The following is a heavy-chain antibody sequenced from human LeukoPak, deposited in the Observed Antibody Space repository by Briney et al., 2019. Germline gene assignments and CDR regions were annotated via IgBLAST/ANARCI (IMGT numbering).Heavy chain of an antibody. V-gene: IGHV1-69*04. CDR1: GGTFSSYA. CDR3: ARVKSMVRGVPIPYYYYGMDV. J-gene: IGHJ6*02. D-gene: IGHD3-10*01. CDR2: IIPILGIA. Sequence: SVKVSCKASGGTFSSYAISWVRQAPGQGLEWMGRIIPILGIANYAQKFQGRVTITADKSTSTAYMELSSPRSEDTAVYYCARVKSMVRGVPIPYYYYGMDVWGQGTTVTVSS.